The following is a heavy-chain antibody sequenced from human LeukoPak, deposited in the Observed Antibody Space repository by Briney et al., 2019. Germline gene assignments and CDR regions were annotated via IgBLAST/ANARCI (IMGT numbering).Heavy chain of an antibody. CDR1: GGSISSYY. CDR2: IYYSGST. CDR3: ARDEYSSSGGWYFDL. J-gene: IGHJ2*01. D-gene: IGHD6-6*01. Sequence: PSETLSLTCTVSGGSISSYYWSWSRQPPGRGLEWIGYIYYSGSTNYNPSLKSRVTISVDTSKNQFSLKLSSVTAADTAVYYCARDEYSSSGGWYFDLWGRGTLVTVSS. V-gene: IGHV4-59*01.